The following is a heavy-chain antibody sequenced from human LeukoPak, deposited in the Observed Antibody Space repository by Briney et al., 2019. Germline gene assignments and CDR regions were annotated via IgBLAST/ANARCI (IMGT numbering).Heavy chain of an antibody. V-gene: IGHV3-64*01. J-gene: IGHJ6*02. CDR2: ISSNGGST. CDR1: GFTFSSYA. CDR3: ARVPTWTQYGMDV. Sequence: GGSLRFSCAASGFTFSSYARPWVRRAPGKGLKYVSAISSNGGSTYYANSVKGRFTISRDNSKNTLYLQMGSLRAEDMAVYYCARVPTWTQYGMDVWGQGTTVTVSS. D-gene: IGHD5-18*01.